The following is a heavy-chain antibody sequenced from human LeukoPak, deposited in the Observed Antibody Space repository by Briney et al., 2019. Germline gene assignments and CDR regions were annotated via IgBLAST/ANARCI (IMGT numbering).Heavy chain of an antibody. J-gene: IGHJ4*02. CDR1: GFTFSSYA. CDR3: ARSSSWIFDY. Sequence: GGSLRLSCAASGFTFSSYAMNWVRQAPGKGLEWVSYISSSGSTIYYADSVKGRFTISRDNAKNSLYLQMNSLRAEDTAVYYCARSSSWIFDYWGQGTLVTVSS. D-gene: IGHD6-13*01. CDR2: ISSSGSTI. V-gene: IGHV3-48*03.